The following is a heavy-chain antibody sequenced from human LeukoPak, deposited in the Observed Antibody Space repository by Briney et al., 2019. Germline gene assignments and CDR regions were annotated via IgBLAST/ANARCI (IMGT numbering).Heavy chain of an antibody. Sequence: PSETLSLTCAVYGGSFSGYYWSWIRQPPGKGLEWIGEINHSGSTNYNPSLKSRVTISVDTSKNQFSLKLSSVTAADTAVYYCAREHDYGDHGGYWGQGTLVTVSS. CDR2: INHSGST. D-gene: IGHD4-17*01. CDR3: AREHDYGDHGGY. V-gene: IGHV4-34*01. CDR1: GGSFSGYY. J-gene: IGHJ4*02.